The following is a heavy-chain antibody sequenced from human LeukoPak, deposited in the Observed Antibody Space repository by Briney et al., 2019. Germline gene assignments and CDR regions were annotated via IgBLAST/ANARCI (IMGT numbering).Heavy chain of an antibody. V-gene: IGHV3-23*01. J-gene: IGHJ4*02. CDR1: GFTFSSHA. CDR2: TSASGGGA. Sequence: GGPLRLSCAASGFTFSSHAMNWVRHAPGKGLEWVSVTSASGGGANHADSVKGRFTVSRDNSKNTLYLQMNSLRAEDTAVYYCAKDREGLSSGYDLEYFDYWGQGTLVTVSS. D-gene: IGHD5-12*01. CDR3: AKDREGLSSGYDLEYFDY.